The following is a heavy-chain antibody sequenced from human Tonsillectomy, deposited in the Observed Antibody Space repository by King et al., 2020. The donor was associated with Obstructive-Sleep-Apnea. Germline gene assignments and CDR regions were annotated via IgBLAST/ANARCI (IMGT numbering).Heavy chain of an antibody. V-gene: IGHV4-59*01. CDR3: ARLAAAADTDS. J-gene: IGHJ4*02. Sequence: VQLQESGLGLVKPSETLSLTCSVSGGSISGFYWSWIRQPPGKGLEWIGFIYDTGKTNYNPSLKSRVTMSIDTSRNQFSLKLISVTAADTAVYYCARLAAAADTDSWGQGTLVTVSS. CDR1: GGSISGFY. D-gene: IGHD6-13*01. CDR2: IYDTGKT.